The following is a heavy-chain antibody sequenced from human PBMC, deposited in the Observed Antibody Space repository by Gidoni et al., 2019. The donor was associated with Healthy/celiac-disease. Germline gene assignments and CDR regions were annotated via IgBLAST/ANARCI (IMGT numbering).Heavy chain of an antibody. CDR1: GFTFSSYG. CDR2: IWYDGSNK. CDR3: ARDEAVAEYNWFDP. D-gene: IGHD6-19*01. J-gene: IGHJ5*02. V-gene: IGHV3-33*01. Sequence: QVQLVASGGGVVQPGRSLRLSCAASGFTFSSYGMHWVRQAQGKGLEWVAVIWYDGSNKYYADSVKGRFTISRDNSKNTLYLQMNSLRAEDTAVYYCARDEAVAEYNWFDPWGQGTLVTVSS.